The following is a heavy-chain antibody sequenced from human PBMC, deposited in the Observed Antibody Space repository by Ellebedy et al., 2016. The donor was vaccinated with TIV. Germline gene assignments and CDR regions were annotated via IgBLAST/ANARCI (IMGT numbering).Heavy chain of an antibody. V-gene: IGHV3-48*04. CDR2: ISSSSSII. CDR3: ARVVPAPNWNENGIDY. CDR1: GFTFSSYG. J-gene: IGHJ4*02. D-gene: IGHD1-20*01. Sequence: LSLTXAASGFTFSSYGMHWVRQAPGKGLEWVSYISSSSSIIYYADSVKGRFTISRDNAKNSLYLQMNGLRVEDTAVYYCARVVPAPNWNENGIDYWGQGTLVTVSS.